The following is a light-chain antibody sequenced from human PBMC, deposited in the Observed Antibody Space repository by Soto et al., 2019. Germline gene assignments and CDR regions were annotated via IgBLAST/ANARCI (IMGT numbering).Light chain of an antibody. Sequence: ENVLTQSPGTLSLSPGERATLSCRASQSISSSYLAWYQQKPGQTPRLLIYHASNWATGIPDRFIGSGSGTDFTLTISRLEPEDFAVYYCQQYGDSLLTCGGGTKVEVK. V-gene: IGKV3-20*01. CDR2: HAS. CDR3: QQYGDSLLT. CDR1: QSISSSY. J-gene: IGKJ4*01.